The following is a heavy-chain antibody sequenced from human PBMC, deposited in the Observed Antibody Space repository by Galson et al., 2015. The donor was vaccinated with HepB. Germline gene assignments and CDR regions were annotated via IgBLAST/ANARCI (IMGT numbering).Heavy chain of an antibody. CDR2: IYYSGST. CDR1: GGSISSSSYY. J-gene: IGHJ2*01. CDR3: ARHAQYWYFDL. Sequence: ETLSLTCTVSGGSISSSSYYWGWIRQPPGKGLEWIGSIYYSGSTYYNPSLKSRVTISVDTSKNQFSLKLSSVTAADTAVYYCARHAQYWYFDLWGRGTLVTVSS. V-gene: IGHV4-39*01.